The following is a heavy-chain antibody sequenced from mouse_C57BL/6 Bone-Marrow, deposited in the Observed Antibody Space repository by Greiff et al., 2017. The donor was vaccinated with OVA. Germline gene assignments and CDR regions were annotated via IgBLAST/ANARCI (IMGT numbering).Heavy chain of an antibody. V-gene: IGHV5-4*01. Sequence: EVQLVESGGGLVKPGGSLKLSCAASGFTFSSYAMSWVRQTPEKRLEWVATISDGGSYTYYPDNVKGRFTISRDNAKNNLYLQMSHLKSEDTAMYYCARARSYYGSSYGFAYWGQGTLVTVSA. D-gene: IGHD1-1*01. J-gene: IGHJ3*01. CDR1: GFTFSSYA. CDR2: ISDGGSYT. CDR3: ARARSYYGSSYGFAY.